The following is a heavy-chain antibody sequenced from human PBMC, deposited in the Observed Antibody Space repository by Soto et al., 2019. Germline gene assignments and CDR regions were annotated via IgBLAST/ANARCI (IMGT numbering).Heavy chain of an antibody. Sequence: GGSLRLSCAASGFTFSSYGMHWVRQAPGKGLEWVAVISYDGSNKYYADSVKGRFTISRDNSKNTLYLQMNSLRAEDTAVYYCAKDLQLLWFGELFDYWGQGTLVTVSS. D-gene: IGHD3-10*01. V-gene: IGHV3-30*18. J-gene: IGHJ4*02. CDR3: AKDLQLLWFGELFDY. CDR2: ISYDGSNK. CDR1: GFTFSSYG.